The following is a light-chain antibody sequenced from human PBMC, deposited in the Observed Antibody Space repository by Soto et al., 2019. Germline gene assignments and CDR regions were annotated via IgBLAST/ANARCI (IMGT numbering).Light chain of an antibody. J-gene: IGKJ1*01. Sequence: DIVMTQSPDSLAVSLGERATINCKSSQSVLFSSSNKNYLAWYQQKPGQPPRLLIYWASTRESGVPDRFSGSGSGTDFTLTISSLQAEDVAVYYCQQYDSFPRTFGQGTKVEIK. CDR2: WAS. CDR1: QSVLFSSSNKNY. V-gene: IGKV4-1*01. CDR3: QQYDSFPRT.